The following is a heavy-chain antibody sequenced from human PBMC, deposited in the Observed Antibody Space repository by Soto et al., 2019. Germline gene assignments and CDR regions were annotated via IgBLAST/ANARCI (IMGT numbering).Heavy chain of an antibody. D-gene: IGHD4-17*01. CDR2: ISGGGYNT. CDR1: GFTFSS. J-gene: IGHJ1*01. V-gene: IGHV3-23*01. Sequence: EVQLLESGGGLVQPGGSLRLSCAGSGFTFSSWVRQAPGKGLEWVSSISGGGYNTYYADSVKGRFTISRDNSKNTLYLQMNSLKAEDTAVYYCVKDDYRDYVAFQHCGQGTLVTVAS. CDR3: VKDDYRDYVAFQH.